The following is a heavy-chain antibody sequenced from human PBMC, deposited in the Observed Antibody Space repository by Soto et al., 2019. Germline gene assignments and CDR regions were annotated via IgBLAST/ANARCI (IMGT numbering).Heavy chain of an antibody. J-gene: IGHJ4*02. CDR3: ASSGRGMVRFDY. Sequence: TSETLSLTCTVSGGSVSSGSYYWSWIRQPPGKGLEWIGYIYYSGSTNYNPSLKSRVTISVDTSKNQFSLKLSSVTAADTAMYYCASSGRGMVRFDYWGQGTLVTVSS. V-gene: IGHV4-61*01. CDR2: IYYSGST. D-gene: IGHD3-10*01. CDR1: GGSVSSGSYY.